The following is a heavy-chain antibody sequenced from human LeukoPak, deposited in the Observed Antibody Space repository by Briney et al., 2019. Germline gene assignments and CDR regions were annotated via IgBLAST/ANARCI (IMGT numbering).Heavy chain of an antibody. Sequence: PGGSLRLSCAASGFTFSDYTMNWVRQAPGKGLEWVSSISSSSGYIDYADSLKGRLTISRDNAKSSLYLQMNSLRAEDTAVYYCARGQAPYNSGWYFSWVPPYYYYYMDVWGKGTTVTVSS. CDR3: ARGQAPYNSGWYFSWVPPYYYYYMDV. CDR2: ISSSSGYI. V-gene: IGHV3-21*01. D-gene: IGHD6-19*01. CDR1: GFTFSDYT. J-gene: IGHJ6*03.